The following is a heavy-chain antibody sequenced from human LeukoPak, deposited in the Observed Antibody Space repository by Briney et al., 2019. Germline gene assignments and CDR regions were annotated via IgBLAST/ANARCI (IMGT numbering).Heavy chain of an antibody. V-gene: IGHV1-69*05. CDR2: IIPIFGTA. D-gene: IGHD3-10*01. CDR1: GGTFSSYA. J-gene: IGHJ4*02. Sequence: ASVKVSCKASGGTFSSYAISWVRQAPGQGLEWMGGIIPIFGTANYAQKFQGRVTITTDESTSTAYMELSSLRSEDTAVYYCARDWVVRGVQSYYFDYWGQGTLVTVSS. CDR3: ARDWVVRGVQSYYFDY.